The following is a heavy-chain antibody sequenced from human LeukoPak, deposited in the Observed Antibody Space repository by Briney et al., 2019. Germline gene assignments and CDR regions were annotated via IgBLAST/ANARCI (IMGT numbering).Heavy chain of an antibody. Sequence: PGGSLRLSCAASGFTFSSYWMSWVRQAPGKGLEWVANIKQDGSEKYYVDSVKGRFTISRDNAKNSLYLQMNSLRAEDTAVYYCAREQQLVRYYYYYYGMDVWGQGTTATVSS. V-gene: IGHV3-7*01. CDR3: AREQQLVRYYYYYYGMDV. CDR2: IKQDGSEK. D-gene: IGHD6-13*01. J-gene: IGHJ6*02. CDR1: GFTFSSYW.